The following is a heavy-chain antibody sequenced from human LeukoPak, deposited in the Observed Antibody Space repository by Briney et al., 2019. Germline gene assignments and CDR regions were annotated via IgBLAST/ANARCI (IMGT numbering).Heavy chain of an antibody. CDR1: GGSISSGGYY. Sequence: SQTLSLTCTVSGGSISSGGYYWSWIRQPPGKGLEWIGYIYYSGSTYYNPSLKSRVTIPVDTSKNQFSLKLSSVTAADTAVYYCARDQYYYDSSGYPDAFDIWGQGTMVTVSS. CDR2: IYYSGST. D-gene: IGHD3-22*01. J-gene: IGHJ3*02. V-gene: IGHV4-30-4*08. CDR3: ARDQYYYDSSGYPDAFDI.